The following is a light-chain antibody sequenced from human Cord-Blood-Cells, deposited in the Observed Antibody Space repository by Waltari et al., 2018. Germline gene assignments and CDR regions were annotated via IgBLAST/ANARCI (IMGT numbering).Light chain of an antibody. V-gene: IGKV1-8*01. J-gene: IGKJ4*01. CDR1: QGISSY. Sequence: AIRMTQSPSAFSAPTGDRATITCRASQGISSYLAWYQQKPGKAPKLLIYAAATLQSGVPARFSGSGSGTDFTLTISCLQSEDFATYYCQQYYRYPLTFGGGTKVEIK. CDR3: QQYYRYPLT. CDR2: AAA.